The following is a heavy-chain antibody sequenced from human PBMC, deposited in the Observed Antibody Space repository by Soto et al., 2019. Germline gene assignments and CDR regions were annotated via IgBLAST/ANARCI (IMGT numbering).Heavy chain of an antibody. CDR1: GFTFSSYS. CDR3: ARDQPGYSYGYGLGY. J-gene: IGHJ4*02. Sequence: PGESLRLSCEISGFTFSSYSMNWVRQAPGKGLEWVSSISSSSSYIYYADSVKGRFTISRDNAKNSLYLQMNSLRAEDTAVYYCARDQPGYSYGYGLGYWGQGT. CDR2: ISSSSSYI. V-gene: IGHV3-21*01. D-gene: IGHD5-18*01.